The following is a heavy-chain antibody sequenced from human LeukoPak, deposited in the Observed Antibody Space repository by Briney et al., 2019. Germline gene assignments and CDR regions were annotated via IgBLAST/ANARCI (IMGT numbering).Heavy chain of an antibody. J-gene: IGHJ4*02. CDR3: AARPAPHDGERTFFDY. CDR2: IVVGSGNT. D-gene: IGHD3-10*01. CDR1: GFTFTSSA. V-gene: IGHV1-58*02. Sequence: ASVKVSCKASGFTFTSSAMQWVRQARGRRLEWIGWIVVGSGNTNYAQKFQERVTITRDMSTSTAYMELSSLRSEDTAVYYCAARPAPHDGERTFFDYWGQGTLVTVSS.